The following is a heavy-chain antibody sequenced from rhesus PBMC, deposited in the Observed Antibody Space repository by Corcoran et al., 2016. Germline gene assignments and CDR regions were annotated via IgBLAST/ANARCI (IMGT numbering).Heavy chain of an antibody. V-gene: IGHV4-106*01. CDR1: GGSISDDYY. J-gene: IGHJ3*01. CDR3: ARDLGSGSYYNHDAFDF. CDR2: IYGSGWGA. D-gene: IGHD3-16*01. Sequence: QVQLQESGPGLVKPSETLSLTCAVSGGSISDDYYWSWIRQPPGKGLEWIGYIYGSGWGANHKPPLQNRVPNSIYTSKNQFSLKLSSVTAAVTAVYYCARDLGSGSYYNHDAFDFWGQGLRVTVSS.